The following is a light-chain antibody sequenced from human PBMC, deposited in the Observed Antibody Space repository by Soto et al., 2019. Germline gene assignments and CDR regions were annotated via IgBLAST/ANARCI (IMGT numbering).Light chain of an antibody. J-gene: IGLJ2*01. CDR2: NTN. V-gene: IGLV8-61*01. CDR1: SGSVSTSYY. CDR3: VLYVGSGVL. Sequence: QAVVTQEPSFSVSPGGTVTLTCALNSGSVSTSYYPSWYQQTPGQAPRTLIYNTNTRSSGVPDRFSGSILGNKAALTITGAQADDESDYYCVLYVGSGVLFGGGTKLTVL.